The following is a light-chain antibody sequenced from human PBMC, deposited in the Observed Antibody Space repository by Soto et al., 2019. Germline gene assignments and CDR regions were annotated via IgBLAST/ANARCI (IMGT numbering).Light chain of an antibody. CDR2: AAS. CDR3: QQYGTSPWA. V-gene: IGKV3-20*01. CDR1: QSVGRNY. J-gene: IGKJ1*01. Sequence: IVWTQFPGTLSLSPGERATLSCRASQSVGRNYVAWYQQKPGQAPRVIIYAASNRASGIPDRFSGSGSGSDFTLTISRLEPEDFAVYYCQQYGTSPWAFGQGTKVEI.